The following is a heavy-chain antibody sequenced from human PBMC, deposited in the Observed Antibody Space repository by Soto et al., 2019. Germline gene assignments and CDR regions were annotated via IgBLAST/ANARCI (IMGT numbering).Heavy chain of an antibody. CDR3: AKTLITMIVVVIGLDY. CDR1: GFTFSSYG. V-gene: IGHV3-30*18. CDR2: ISYDGSNK. Sequence: PGGSLRLSCAASGFTFSSYGMHWVRQAPGKGLEWVAVISYDGSNKYYADSVKGRFTISRDNSKNTLYLQMNSLRAEDTAVYYCAKTLITMIVVVIGLDYWGQGTLVTVSS. D-gene: IGHD3-22*01. J-gene: IGHJ4*02.